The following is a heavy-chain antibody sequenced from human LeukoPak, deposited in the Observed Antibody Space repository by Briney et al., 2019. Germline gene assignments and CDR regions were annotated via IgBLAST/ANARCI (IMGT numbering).Heavy chain of an antibody. V-gene: IGHV3-43*02. J-gene: IGHJ4*02. D-gene: IGHD2/OR15-2a*01. CDR1: GFTFDDYA. CDR2: ISGDGGNT. Sequence: GGSLRLSCAASGFTFDDYAMHWVRQAPGKGLEWVSLISGDGGNTYYADSVKGRFTISRDNNKNSLYLQMNSLGTEDTALYYCATSDFAAHFDYWGQGTLVTVSS. CDR3: ATSDFAAHFDY.